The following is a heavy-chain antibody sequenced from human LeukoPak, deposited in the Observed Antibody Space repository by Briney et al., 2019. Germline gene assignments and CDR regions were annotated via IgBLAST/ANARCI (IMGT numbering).Heavy chain of an antibody. CDR2: ISCYNGDT. CDR1: GYTFNKYG. V-gene: IGHV1-18*01. D-gene: IGHD6-19*01. J-gene: IGHJ4*02. Sequence: GASVKVSCKASGYTFNKYGISWVRQAPGQGLEWMGWISCYNGDTRYAQKFQGRVTMTKDTSTSTVHMELRSLRSDDTAVYYCAGDPSNTSGYYVYHDYWGQGALVTVSS. CDR3: AGDPSNTSGYYVYHDY.